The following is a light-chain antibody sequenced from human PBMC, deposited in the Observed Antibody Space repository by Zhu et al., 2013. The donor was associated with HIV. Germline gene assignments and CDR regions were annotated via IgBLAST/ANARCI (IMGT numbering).Light chain of an antibody. CDR3: SSYTSTSTVV. V-gene: IGLV2-14*01. Sequence: QSALTQPASVSGSPGQSITISCTGTSSDIGGFNYVSWYQHHPGKAPKLMFYEVSNRPSGVSNRFSVSKSGNTASLTISGLQAEDEADYYCSSYTSTSTVVFGGGTKLTVL. CDR1: SSDIGGFNY. CDR2: EVS. J-gene: IGLJ2*01.